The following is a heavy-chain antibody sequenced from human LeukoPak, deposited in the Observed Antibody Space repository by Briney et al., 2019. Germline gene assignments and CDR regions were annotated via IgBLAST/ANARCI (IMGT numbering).Heavy chain of an antibody. CDR2: ISGSGGST. Sequence: GGSLRLSCAASGFTFSSYAMSWVRQAPGKGLEWVSAISGSGGSTYYADSVKGRFTISRDNSKNTLYLLMNSLRAEDTAVYYCAKAVRYDSSGYYSLRLYYFDYWGQGTLVTVSS. V-gene: IGHV3-23*01. J-gene: IGHJ4*02. CDR1: GFTFSSYA. CDR3: AKAVRYDSSGYYSLRLYYFDY. D-gene: IGHD3-22*01.